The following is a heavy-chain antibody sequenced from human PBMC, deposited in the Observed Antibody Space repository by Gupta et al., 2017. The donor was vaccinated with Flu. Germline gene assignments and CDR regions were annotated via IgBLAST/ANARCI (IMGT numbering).Heavy chain of an antibody. D-gene: IGHD3-22*01. V-gene: IGHV3-66*02. CDR3: ASSGCHYDSSGVSLDAWDI. Sequence: EVQLVESGGGLVQRGGSLSLSCAASGFTVSRNYMRWVRQAPGKGLEWVSVIYSGASTYYADSVKGRVTISRDNSKNTLYLQMNSLRAEDTAVYYCASSGCHYDSSGVSLDAWDIWGQGTMVTVSS. CDR2: IYSGAST. J-gene: IGHJ3*02. CDR1: GFTVSRNY.